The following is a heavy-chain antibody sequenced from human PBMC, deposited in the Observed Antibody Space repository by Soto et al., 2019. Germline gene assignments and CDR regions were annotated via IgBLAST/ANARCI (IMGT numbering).Heavy chain of an antibody. CDR2: ISSSSSYT. D-gene: IGHD3-22*01. Sequence: PGGSLRLSCPASGFTFSDYYMSWIRQTPGKGLEWVSYISSSSSYTNYADSVKGRFTISRDNAKNSLYLQMNSLRAEDTAVYYCARDYRRGYYYDSSGYYPDAFDIWGQGTMVTVSS. J-gene: IGHJ3*02. V-gene: IGHV3-11*06. CDR1: GFTFSDYY. CDR3: ARDYRRGYYYDSSGYYPDAFDI.